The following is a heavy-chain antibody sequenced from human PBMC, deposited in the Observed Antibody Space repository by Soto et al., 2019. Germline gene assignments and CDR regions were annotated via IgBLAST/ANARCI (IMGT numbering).Heavy chain of an antibody. CDR2: ISGSGGST. Sequence: GGSLRLSCAASGFTFSSYAMSWVRQAPGKGLEWVSAISGSGGSTYYADSVKGRFTISRDNSKNTLYLQMNSLRAEDTAVYYCATGGDRGVIIGYYFDYWGQGTLVTVSS. CDR1: GFTFSSYA. D-gene: IGHD3-10*01. J-gene: IGHJ4*02. CDR3: ATGGDRGVIIGYYFDY. V-gene: IGHV3-23*01.